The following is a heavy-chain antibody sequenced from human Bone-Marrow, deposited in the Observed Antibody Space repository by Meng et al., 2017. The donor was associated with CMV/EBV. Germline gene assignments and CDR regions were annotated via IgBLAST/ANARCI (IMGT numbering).Heavy chain of an antibody. CDR3: AKDLGSGYWVY. V-gene: IGHV3-23*01. CDR1: GFIFSNYA. CDR2: LSATGGNT. Sequence: VPLLESGGCLEQPGGSLRLSCAASGFIFSNYAMSWVRQAPGKGLEWVSALSATGGNTYYADSVKGRFTVSRDNSKNIMYLQMNNLRGEDTARYYCAKDLGSGYWVYWGQGTLVTVSS. J-gene: IGHJ4*01. D-gene: IGHD3-22*01.